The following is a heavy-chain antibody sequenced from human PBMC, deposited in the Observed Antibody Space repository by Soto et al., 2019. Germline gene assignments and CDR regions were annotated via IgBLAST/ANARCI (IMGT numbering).Heavy chain of an antibody. CDR3: AKGSTAMTYFDY. Sequence: PGGSLRLSCAASGFTFSSYGMHWVRQAPGKGLEWVAVISYDGSNKYYADSVKGRFTISRDNSKNTLYLQMNSLRAEDTAVYDWAKGSTAMTYFDYWGKGTLVTVAS. D-gene: IGHD5-18*01. CDR1: GFTFSSYG. J-gene: IGHJ4*02. CDR2: ISYDGSNK. V-gene: IGHV3-30*18.